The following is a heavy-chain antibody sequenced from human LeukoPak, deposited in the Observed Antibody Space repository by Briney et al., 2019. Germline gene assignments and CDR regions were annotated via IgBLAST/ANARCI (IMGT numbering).Heavy chain of an antibody. CDR1: GYSFNTYW. CDR2: IYPGDSDT. D-gene: IGHD2-2*01. V-gene: IGHV5-51*01. Sequence: GESLKISCKGSGYSFNTYWIGWVRQMPGKGLEWMGIIYPGDSDTRYSPSFQGQVTISADKSISTAYLQWSSLKASDTAMYYCAKALGYCSSTSCYGGEAYYFDYWGQGTLVTVSS. J-gene: IGHJ4*02. CDR3: AKALGYCSSTSCYGGEAYYFDY.